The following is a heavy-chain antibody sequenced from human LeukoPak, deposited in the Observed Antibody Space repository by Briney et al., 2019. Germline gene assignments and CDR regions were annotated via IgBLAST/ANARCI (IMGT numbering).Heavy chain of an antibody. CDR2: IYPGDSDT. CDR1: GYSFTSCW. D-gene: IGHD5-18*01. V-gene: IGHV5-51*01. CDR3: VRGYSYGYVEDY. J-gene: IGHJ4*02. Sequence: GESLKSSCKGSGYSFTSCWIGWVRRMPGKGLEGRGIIYPGDSDTRYRPSFQGQVTISADKSITTAYLQWSSLKASDTAMYYCVRGYSYGYVEDYWGQGTLVTVPS.